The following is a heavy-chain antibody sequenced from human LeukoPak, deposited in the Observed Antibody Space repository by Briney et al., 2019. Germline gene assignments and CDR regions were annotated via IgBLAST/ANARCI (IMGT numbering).Heavy chain of an antibody. CDR3: TPNFWSAFEGY. CDR2: ISSSSSTI. V-gene: IGHV3-48*01. D-gene: IGHD3-3*01. J-gene: IGHJ4*02. CDR1: GFTFSSYS. Sequence: GGSLRLSCAASGFTFSSYSMNWVRQASGKGLEWVSYISSSSSTIYYADSVKGRFTISRDNARNSLYLQMNSLRAEDTAVYYCTPNFWSAFEGYWGQGTLVTVSS.